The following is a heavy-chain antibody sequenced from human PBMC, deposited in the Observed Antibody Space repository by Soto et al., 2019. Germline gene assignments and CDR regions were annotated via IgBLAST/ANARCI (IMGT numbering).Heavy chain of an antibody. J-gene: IGHJ4*02. CDR3: ARDSPIGSTFSGYDAIDY. CDR1: GGTFRNHI. CDR2: VIPLLDIT. V-gene: IGHV1-69*08. D-gene: IGHD5-12*01. Sequence: QVQLVQSGAEVKKPGSSVKVSGKTSGGTFRNHIITWVRQAPGQGLEWMGRVIPLLDITNYAQKFQGRVTITADKSTSTTYLEMNSLRSEDTAVYYCARDSPIGSTFSGYDAIDYWGQGTLVTVSS.